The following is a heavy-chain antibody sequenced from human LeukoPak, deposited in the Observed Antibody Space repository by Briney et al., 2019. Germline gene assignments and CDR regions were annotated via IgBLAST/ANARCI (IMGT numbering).Heavy chain of an antibody. CDR2: ISYDGSNK. D-gene: IGHD3-22*01. CDR1: GFTFSSYG. J-gene: IGHJ4*02. CDR3: AKSRENYYDSSGYYFDY. V-gene: IGHV3-30*18. Sequence: GGSLRLSCAASGFTFSSYGMHWVRQAPGKGLEWVAVISYDGSNKYYADSVKGRFTISRDNSKNTLYLQMNSLRAEDTAVYYCAKSRENYYDSSGYYFDYWGQGTLVTVSS.